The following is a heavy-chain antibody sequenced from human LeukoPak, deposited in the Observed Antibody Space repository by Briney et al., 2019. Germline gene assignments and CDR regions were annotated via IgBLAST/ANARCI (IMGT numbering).Heavy chain of an antibody. D-gene: IGHD3-9*01. CDR1: GYSISSGYW. CDR2: ILHSGST. V-gene: IGHV4-4*02. Sequence: SETLSLTCVVSGYSISSGYWWSWVRQSPGKGLEWIGEILHSGSTNYNPSLKSRVTISVDTSKNQFSLKLSSVTAADTAVYYCARHDSYDILTGYYNWFDPWGQGTLVTVSS. J-gene: IGHJ5*02. CDR3: ARHDSYDILTGYYNWFDP.